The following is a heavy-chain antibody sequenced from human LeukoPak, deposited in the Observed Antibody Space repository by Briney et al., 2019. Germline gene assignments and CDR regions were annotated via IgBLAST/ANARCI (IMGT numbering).Heavy chain of an antibody. J-gene: IGHJ4*02. Sequence: SETLSLTCAVSGGSISNFYWSWVRQPPGKGLEWLGYIHSSGSTYYNPSLKSRVAISADTSKYQFSLKLNSVTAADTAVYYCARGGWSLDYWGPGTLVTVSS. V-gene: IGHV4-59*01. CDR1: GGSISNFY. D-gene: IGHD6-19*01. CDR2: IHSSGST. CDR3: ARGGWSLDY.